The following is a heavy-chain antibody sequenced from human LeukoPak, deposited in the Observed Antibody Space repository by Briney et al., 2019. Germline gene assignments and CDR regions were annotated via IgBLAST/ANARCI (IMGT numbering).Heavy chain of an antibody. J-gene: IGHJ5*02. CDR1: GFTFSSYA. D-gene: IGHD6-19*01. CDR2: ISGSGGST. CDR3: AKAKTLGYSSGWYGFWFDP. V-gene: IGHV3-23*01. Sequence: QPGGSLRLSCAASGFTFSSYAMSWVRQAPGKGLEWVSAISGSGGSTYYADSVKGRFTVSRDNSKNTLYLQMNSLRAEDTAVYYCAKAKTLGYSSGWYGFWFDPWGQGTLVTVSS.